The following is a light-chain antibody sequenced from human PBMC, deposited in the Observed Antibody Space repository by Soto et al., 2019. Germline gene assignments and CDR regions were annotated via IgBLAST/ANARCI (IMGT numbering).Light chain of an antibody. V-gene: IGKV1-39*01. CDR1: QSISSY. CDR3: QQSYSTPLG. CDR2: AAS. J-gene: IGKJ5*01. Sequence: DIQITQSPSSLSASVGDRVTITCRASQSISSYLNWYQQKPGKAPKLLIYAASSLHSGVPSRFSGSGSGTDFTLTISSLQTEDFATYYCQQSYSTPLGFGQGTRLEIK.